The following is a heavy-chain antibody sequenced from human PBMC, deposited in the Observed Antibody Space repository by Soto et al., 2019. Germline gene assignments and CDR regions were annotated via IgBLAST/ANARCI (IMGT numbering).Heavy chain of an antibody. J-gene: IGHJ4*02. CDR1: GYTFSDHY. Sequence: ASVKVSCKTSGYTFSDHYTHWVRQAPGQGLEWMGWINPNSGGTNYAQKFQGWVTMTRDTSISTAYMELSRLRSDDTAVYYCARGKVVPAAICSGGSGYALAFDYWGQGTLVTVSS. CDR2: INPNSGGT. D-gene: IGHD2-15*01. CDR3: ARGKVVPAAICSGGSGYALAFDY. V-gene: IGHV1-2*04.